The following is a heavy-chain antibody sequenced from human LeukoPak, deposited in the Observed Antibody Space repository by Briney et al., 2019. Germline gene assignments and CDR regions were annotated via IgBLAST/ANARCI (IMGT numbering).Heavy chain of an antibody. CDR2: IYTSGST. J-gene: IGHJ4*02. Sequence: SETLSLTCTVSGGSISSGSYYWSWIRQPAGKGLEWIGRIYTSGSTNYNPSLKSRVTISVDKAKNQFSLKLSSVTAADTAVYYCARAGRSNLHFDYWGQGTLVTVSS. CDR3: ARAGRSNLHFDY. D-gene: IGHD4-11*01. V-gene: IGHV4-61*02. CDR1: GGSISSGSYY.